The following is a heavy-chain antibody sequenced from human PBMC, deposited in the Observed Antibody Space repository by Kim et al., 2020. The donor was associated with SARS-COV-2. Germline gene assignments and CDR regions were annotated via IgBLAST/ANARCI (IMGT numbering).Heavy chain of an antibody. J-gene: IGHJ4*02. D-gene: IGHD3-16*01. CDR1: GGSISSGGYY. CDR2: IYYSGST. Sequence: SETLSLTCTVSGGSISSGGYYWSWIRQHPGKGLEWIGYIYYSGSTYYNPSLKSRVTISVDTSKNQFSLKLSSVTAADTAVYYCARARRGNYGGKSAFDYWGQGTLVTVSS. V-gene: IGHV4-31*03. CDR3: ARARRGNYGGKSAFDY.